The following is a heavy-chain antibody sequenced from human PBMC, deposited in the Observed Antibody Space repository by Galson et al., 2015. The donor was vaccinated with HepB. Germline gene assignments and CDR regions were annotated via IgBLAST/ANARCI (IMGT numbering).Heavy chain of an antibody. V-gene: IGHV3-7*03. Sequence: SLRLSCAASGFTFSSYWMSWVRQAPGKGLEWVANIKQDGSEKYYVDSVKGRFTISRDNAKNSLYLQMNSLRAEDTAVYYCARGPWAYYYDSSGYQPVEYWGQGTLVTVSS. CDR1: GFTFSSYW. D-gene: IGHD3-22*01. CDR2: IKQDGSEK. J-gene: IGHJ4*02. CDR3: ARGPWAYYYDSSGYQPVEY.